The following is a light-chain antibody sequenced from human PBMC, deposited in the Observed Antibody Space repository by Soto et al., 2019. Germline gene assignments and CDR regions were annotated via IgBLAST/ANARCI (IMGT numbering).Light chain of an antibody. V-gene: IGKV3-20*01. CDR2: GAS. CDR1: QSVSSSY. J-gene: IGKJ4*01. CDR3: QQYGSSPIT. Sequence: EIVLTQSPGTLSLSPGERATLSCRASQSVSSSYLAWYQQKPGQAPRLLIYGASSRATGIPDRFSGSVSGTDFPLTISRLEPEDFAVYYCQQYGSSPITFGGGTKVEIK.